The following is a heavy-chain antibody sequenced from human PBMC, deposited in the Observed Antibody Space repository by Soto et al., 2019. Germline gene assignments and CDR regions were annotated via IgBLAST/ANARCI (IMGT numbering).Heavy chain of an antibody. CDR1: GGSISSYY. D-gene: IGHD2-15*01. CDR3: GRRRRGFCSGGSCRRTTYYYYYMDV. J-gene: IGHJ6*03. V-gene: IGHV4-59*08. CDR2: IYYSGST. Sequence: SETLSLTCTVSGGSISSYYWSWIRQPPGKGLEWIGYIYYSGSTNYNPSLKSRVTISVDTSKNQFSLKLSSVTAADTAVYYCGRRRRGFCSGGSCRRTTYYYYYMDVWGKGTTVTVSS.